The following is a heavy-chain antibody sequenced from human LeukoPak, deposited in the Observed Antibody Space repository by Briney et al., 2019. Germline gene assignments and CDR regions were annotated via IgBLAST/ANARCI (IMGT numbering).Heavy chain of an antibody. Sequence: GGSLRLSCAASGFIFSAYIMDWVRQAPGKGLEWVSVIYSGGSTYYADSVKGRFTISRDNSKNTLYLQMNSLRAEDTAVYFCATGERMVRGDGVDYWGQGTLVTVSS. CDR2: IYSGGST. CDR1: GFIFSAYI. D-gene: IGHD3-10*01. CDR3: ATGERMVRGDGVDY. V-gene: IGHV3-66*01. J-gene: IGHJ4*02.